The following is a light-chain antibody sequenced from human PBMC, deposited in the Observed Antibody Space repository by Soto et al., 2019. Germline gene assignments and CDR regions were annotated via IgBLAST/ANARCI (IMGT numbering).Light chain of an antibody. CDR3: QQYNNLPRT. CDR2: VAS. Sequence: EIVIMQSLATLSVSPGVGAPLSCRASQSVSINLARYQQKPAQPPRPLIYVASTRATSIPARFSGSGSGTEFTLTISSLQSEDFAVYYCQQYNNLPRTFGQGTKVDIK. CDR1: QSVSIN. J-gene: IGKJ1*01. V-gene: IGKV3-15*01.